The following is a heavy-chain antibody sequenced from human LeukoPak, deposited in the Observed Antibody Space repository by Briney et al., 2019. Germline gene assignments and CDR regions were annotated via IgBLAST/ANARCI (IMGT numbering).Heavy chain of an antibody. J-gene: IGHJ6*02. V-gene: IGHV3-11*06. CDR3: ARVGYCSGGSCYYYYYGMDV. CDR1: GFTLSDYY. D-gene: IGHD2-15*01. Sequence: PGGSLRLSCAASGFTLSDYYMSWIGQAPGKGLEWASYISSSSSYTNYADSVKGRFTISRDNAKNSLYLQMNSLRAEDTAVYYCARVGYCSGGSCYYYYYGMDVWGQGTTVTVSS. CDR2: ISSSSSYT.